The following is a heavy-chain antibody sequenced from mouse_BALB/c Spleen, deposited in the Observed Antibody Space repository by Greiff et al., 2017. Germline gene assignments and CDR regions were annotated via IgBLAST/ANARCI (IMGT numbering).Heavy chain of an antibody. D-gene: IGHD1-1*01. CDR3: TRGIAYYYAMDY. Sequence: EVKLEESGGGLVQPGGSMKLSCVASGFTFSNYWMNWVRQSPEKGLEWVAEIRLKSNNYATHYAESVKGRFTISRDDSKSSVYLQMNNLRAEDTGIYYCTRGIAYYYAMDYWGQGTSVTVSS. J-gene: IGHJ4*01. CDR1: GFTFSNYW. V-gene: IGHV6-6*02. CDR2: IRLKSNNYAT.